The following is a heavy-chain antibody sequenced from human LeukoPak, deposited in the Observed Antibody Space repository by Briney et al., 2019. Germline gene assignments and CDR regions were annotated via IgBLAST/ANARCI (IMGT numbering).Heavy chain of an antibody. V-gene: IGHV2-5*02. CDR2: IYWDDDK. Sequence: GSGPTLVKPTQTLTLTCTFSGFSLSTSGVGVGWIRQPPGKALEWLALIYWDDDKRYSPSLKSRLTITKDTSKNQVVLTMTNMDPVDTATYYCAHKAIFNVGVISHWYFDLWGRGTLVTVSS. D-gene: IGHD3-10*01. CDR3: AHKAIFNVGVISHWYFDL. J-gene: IGHJ2*01. CDR1: GFSLSTSGVG.